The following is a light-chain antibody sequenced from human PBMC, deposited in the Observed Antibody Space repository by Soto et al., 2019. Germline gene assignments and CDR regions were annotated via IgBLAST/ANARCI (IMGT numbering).Light chain of an antibody. Sequence: EIVLTQSPGTLSLSPGERATLSFRASQSVSSTYLAWYQQKPGQSPRLLIYGASSRATGIPDRFSGSGSGTDFTLIISRLEPEDFAVYYCQQYGSSPWTFGQGTKVDIK. CDR1: QSVSSTY. CDR3: QQYGSSPWT. V-gene: IGKV3-20*01. CDR2: GAS. J-gene: IGKJ1*01.